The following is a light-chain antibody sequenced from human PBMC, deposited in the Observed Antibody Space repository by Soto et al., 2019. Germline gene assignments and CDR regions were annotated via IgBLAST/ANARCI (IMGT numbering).Light chain of an antibody. CDR1: QSVSSNY. Sequence: EIVLTQSPGTLSLSPGERATLSCRASQSVSSNYLAWYQQKPGQAPRLLIYGASSRATGIPDRFSGSGSGADFTLTISRLEPEDFAVYYCQLYGGSHMFSFGQGTKVDIK. CDR3: QLYGGSHMFS. CDR2: GAS. J-gene: IGKJ2*01. V-gene: IGKV3-20*01.